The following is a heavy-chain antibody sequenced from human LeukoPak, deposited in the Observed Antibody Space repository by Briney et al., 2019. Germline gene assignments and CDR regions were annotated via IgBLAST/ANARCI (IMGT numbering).Heavy chain of an antibody. D-gene: IGHD4-11*01. CDR1: GGSISSYY. Sequence: SETLSLTCTVSGGSISSYYWSWIRQPPGKGLEWIGYIYYSGSTNYNPSLKSRVTISVDTSKNQFSLKLSSVTAADTAVYYCARGGYSNYLIDYWGQGTLVTVSS. CDR2: IYYSGST. CDR3: ARGGYSNYLIDY. J-gene: IGHJ4*02. V-gene: IGHV4-59*01.